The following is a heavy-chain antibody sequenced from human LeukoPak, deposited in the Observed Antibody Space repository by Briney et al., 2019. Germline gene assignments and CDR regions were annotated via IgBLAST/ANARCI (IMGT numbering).Heavy chain of an antibody. CDR1: GYNFTNYW. D-gene: IGHD3-10*01. Sequence: GESLKISCQAAGYNFTNYWIAWVRQMPGKGLEWMGFIYPGDSDIRYSPSFQGQVTISADKSISTAYLQWSGLKASDTAMYYCARHHGSGSYYTRYYYYYYMDVWGKGTTVTVSS. CDR2: IYPGDSDI. CDR3: ARHHGSGSYYTRYYYYYYMDV. J-gene: IGHJ6*03. V-gene: IGHV5-51*01.